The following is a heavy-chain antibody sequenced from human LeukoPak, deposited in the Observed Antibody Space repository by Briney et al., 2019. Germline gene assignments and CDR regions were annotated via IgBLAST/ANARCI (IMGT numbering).Heavy chain of an antibody. CDR1: GYTFTSYY. V-gene: IGHV1-46*01. D-gene: IGHD3-22*01. CDR3: ARGGSMYYDSSGYPDY. Sequence: ASVKVSCKASGYTFTSYYMHWVRQAPGQGLEWMGIINPSGGSTSYAQKFQGRVTMTRDTSTSTVYMELSSLRSEDTAVYYCARGGSMYYDSSGYPDYWGQGTLVTVSS. CDR2: INPSGGST. J-gene: IGHJ4*02.